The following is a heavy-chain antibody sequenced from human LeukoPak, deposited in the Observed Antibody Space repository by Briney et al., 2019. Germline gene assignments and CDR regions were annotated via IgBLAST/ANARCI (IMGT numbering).Heavy chain of an antibody. D-gene: IGHD4-11*01. CDR2: IKGDGSVI. CDR1: GFTFSTYW. V-gene: IGHV3-7*01. CDR3: AREGLPYSRDY. J-gene: IGHJ4*02. Sequence: GGSLRLSCSTSGFTFSTYWMSWVRQTPEKGLEWVANIKGDGSVINYAESVNGRFTISRDNAKNSLSLQMNGLTDDDTGLYYCAREGLPYSRDYWGRGTLVTVSS.